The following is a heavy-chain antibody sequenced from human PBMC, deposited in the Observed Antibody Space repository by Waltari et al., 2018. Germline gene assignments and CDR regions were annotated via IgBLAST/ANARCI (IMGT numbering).Heavy chain of an antibody. CDR3: AKDTGDYYYYYMDV. D-gene: IGHD1-1*01. J-gene: IGHJ6*03. V-gene: IGHV3-43D*04. CDR2: ISWDGGST. Sequence: EVQLVESGGVVVQPGGSLRLSCAASGFTFDDYAMHWVRQAPGKGLEWVSLISWDGGSTYYADSVKGRFTISRDNSKNSLYLQMNSLRAEDTALYYCAKDTGDYYYYYMDVWGKGTTVTVSS. CDR1: GFTFDDYA.